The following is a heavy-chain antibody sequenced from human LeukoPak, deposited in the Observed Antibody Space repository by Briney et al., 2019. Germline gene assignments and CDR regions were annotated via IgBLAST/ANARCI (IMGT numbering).Heavy chain of an antibody. CDR3: ARVPGYYDILTGFYYYYYYMDV. Sequence: GGSLRLSCAASGFTFSDYYMSWIRQAPGKGLEWVSYISSSGSTIYYADSVKGRFTISRDNAKNSLYLQMNSLRAEDTAVYYCARVPGYYDILTGFYYYYYYMDVWGKGTTVTISS. D-gene: IGHD3-9*01. J-gene: IGHJ6*03. CDR2: ISSSGSTI. V-gene: IGHV3-11*01. CDR1: GFTFSDYY.